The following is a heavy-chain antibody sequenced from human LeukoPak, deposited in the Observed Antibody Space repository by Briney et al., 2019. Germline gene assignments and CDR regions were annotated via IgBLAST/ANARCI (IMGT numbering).Heavy chain of an antibody. D-gene: IGHD2-15*01. CDR3: ARVFRGLLGGSYYYFDS. J-gene: IGHJ4*02. V-gene: IGHV1-69*13. CDR2: ILPSFGTA. Sequence: SGKVSCKVAVAPVSRYAISWVRQAPGHRLEGMGGILPSFGTANYAQKFQVRVTITAVESTGTAYMELSSLRSEETAVYYCARVFRGLLGGSYYYFDSWGQGTLVAVSS. CDR1: VAPVSRYA.